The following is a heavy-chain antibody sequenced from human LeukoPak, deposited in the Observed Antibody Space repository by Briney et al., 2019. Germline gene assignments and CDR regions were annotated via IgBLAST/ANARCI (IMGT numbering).Heavy chain of an antibody. CDR1: GGSISSSSYY. J-gene: IGHJ6*03. CDR3: ARGSSSWEHYRWVYYYMDV. CDR2: IYYSGST. V-gene: IGHV4-39*01. Sequence: PSETLSLTCTVSGGSISSSSYYWGWIRQPPGKGLEWIESIYYSGSTYYNPSLKSRVTISVDTSKNQFSLKLSSVTAADTAVYYCARGSSSWEHYRWVYYYMDVWGKGTTVTVSS. D-gene: IGHD6-13*01.